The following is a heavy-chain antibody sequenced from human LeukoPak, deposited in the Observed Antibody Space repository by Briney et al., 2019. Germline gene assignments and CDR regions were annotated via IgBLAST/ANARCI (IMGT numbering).Heavy chain of an antibody. CDR3: ARESDDFWSGYGIELRRRDYYYYYMDV. V-gene: IGHV1-46*01. Sequence: ASVKVSCKASGYTFTSYYMHWVRQAPGQGLEWMGIINPSGGSTSYAQKFQGRVTMTRDTSTSTVYMELSSLRSEDTAVYYCARESDDFWSGYGIELRRRDYYYYYMDVWGKGTTVTVSS. CDR2: INPSGGST. CDR1: GYTFTSYY. J-gene: IGHJ6*03. D-gene: IGHD3-3*01.